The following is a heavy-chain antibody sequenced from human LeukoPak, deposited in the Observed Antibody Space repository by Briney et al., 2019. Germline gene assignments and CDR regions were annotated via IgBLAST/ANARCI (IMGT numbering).Heavy chain of an antibody. CDR3: ASSKFDTSSSFDY. J-gene: IGHJ4*02. Sequence: GGSLRLSCAASGFTFSSYWMSWVRQAPGKGLEWEANIKQDGSEKYYVDSVKGRFTISRDNAKNSLYLQMNSLRAEDTAVYYCASSKFDTSSSFDYWGQGTLVTVSS. V-gene: IGHV3-7*03. CDR1: GFTFSSYW. CDR2: IKQDGSEK. D-gene: IGHD3-16*01.